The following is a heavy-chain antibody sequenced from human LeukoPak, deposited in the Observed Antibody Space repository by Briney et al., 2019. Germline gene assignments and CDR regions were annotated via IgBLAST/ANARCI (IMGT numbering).Heavy chain of an antibody. CDR1: YX. V-gene: IGHV4-59*08. Sequence: YXWSWIRPPPGKGLEWIGYIYYSGSTNYNPSLKSRVTISVATSKNQFSLKLSSVTAADTAVYYCASYSSSWYNFDYWGQGTLVTVSS. D-gene: IGHD6-13*01. J-gene: IGHJ4*02. CDR2: IYYSGST. CDR3: ASYSSSWYNFDY.